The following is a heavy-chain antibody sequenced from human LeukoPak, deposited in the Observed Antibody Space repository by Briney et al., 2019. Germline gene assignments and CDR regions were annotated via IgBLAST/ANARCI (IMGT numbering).Heavy chain of an antibody. Sequence: GGSLRLSCAASGFTFSSYGMNWVRQAPGKGLEWVSSISSSSSYIYYADSVKGRFTISRDNAKNSLYLQMNSLRAEDTAVYYCARDGYNLSGDWGEIDYWGQGTLVTVSS. CDR1: GFTFSSYG. D-gene: IGHD5-24*01. CDR3: ARDGYNLSGDWGEIDY. CDR2: ISSSSSYI. J-gene: IGHJ4*02. V-gene: IGHV3-21*01.